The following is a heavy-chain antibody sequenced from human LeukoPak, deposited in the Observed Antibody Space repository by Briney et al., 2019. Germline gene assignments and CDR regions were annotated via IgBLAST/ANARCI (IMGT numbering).Heavy chain of an antibody. CDR2: INHSGST. V-gene: IGHV4-34*01. J-gene: IGHJ3*02. CDR3: ARGRAYGSGSYYQITDSRVLPFI. Sequence: SETLSLTCAVYGGSFSGYYWSWIRQPPGKGLEWIGEINHSGSTNYNPSLKSRVTISVDTSKNQFSLKLSSVTAADTAVYYCARGRAYGSGSYYQITDSRVLPFIWGQGTMVTVSS. D-gene: IGHD3-10*01. CDR1: GGSFSGYY.